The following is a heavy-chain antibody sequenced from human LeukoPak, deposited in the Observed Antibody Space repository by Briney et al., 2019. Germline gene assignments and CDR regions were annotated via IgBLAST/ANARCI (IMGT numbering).Heavy chain of an antibody. CDR2: IYYSGST. D-gene: IGHD3-10*01. J-gene: IGHJ6*03. CDR1: GGSISSSSYY. CDR3: AREGKITMVRGVIRYYYMDV. V-gene: IGHV4-39*07. Sequence: PSETLSLTCTVSGGSISSSSYYWGWLRQPPGKGLECIGSIYYSGSTYYNPSLKSRVTISVDTSENQFSLKLSSVTAADTAVYYCAREGKITMVRGVIRYYYMDVWGKGTTVTISS.